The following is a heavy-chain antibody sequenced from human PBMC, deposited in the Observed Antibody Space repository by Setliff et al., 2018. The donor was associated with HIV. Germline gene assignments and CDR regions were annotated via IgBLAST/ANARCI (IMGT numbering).Heavy chain of an antibody. CDR2: ISPISDTA. V-gene: IGHV1-69*13. J-gene: IGHJ4*02. CDR1: GGTFSRYA. Sequence: SVKVSCKASGGTFSRYAISWVRQAPGQGLEWMGGISPISDTANYAQKFQGRVTITADESTSTVYMELSSLRSDDTAVYYCARAQPTNRIAAAGFDYWGQGTLVTVSS. CDR3: ARAQPTNRIAAAGFDY. D-gene: IGHD6-13*01.